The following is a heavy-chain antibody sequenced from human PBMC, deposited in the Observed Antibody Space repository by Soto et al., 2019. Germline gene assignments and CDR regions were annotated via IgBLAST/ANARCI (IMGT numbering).Heavy chain of an antibody. Sequence: EVQLVESGGGLVKPGGSLRLSCAASGFTFSSYSMNWVRQAPGKGLEWVSSISSSSSYIYYADSVKGRFTISRDNAKNSLYRQMNSLRAEDTAVYYCARDAASVQFDYWGQGTLVTVSS. CDR1: GFTFSSYS. CDR2: ISSSSSYI. CDR3: ARDAASVQFDY. D-gene: IGHD6-25*01. J-gene: IGHJ4*02. V-gene: IGHV3-21*01.